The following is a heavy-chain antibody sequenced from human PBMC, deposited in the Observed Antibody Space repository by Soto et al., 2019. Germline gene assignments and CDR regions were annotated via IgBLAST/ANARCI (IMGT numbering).Heavy chain of an antibody. Sequence: PGGSLSRSCAASGFTFSSYGMHWVRQAPGKGLEWVAVISYYGSNKYYADSVKGRFTISRDNSKNTLYLQMNSLRAEDTAVYYCAKDRKDIVVVPASDPRYYYGMDVWGQGTTVTVSS. J-gene: IGHJ6*02. CDR2: ISYYGSNK. D-gene: IGHD2-2*01. CDR3: AKDRKDIVVVPASDPRYYYGMDV. V-gene: IGHV3-30*18. CDR1: GFTFSSYG.